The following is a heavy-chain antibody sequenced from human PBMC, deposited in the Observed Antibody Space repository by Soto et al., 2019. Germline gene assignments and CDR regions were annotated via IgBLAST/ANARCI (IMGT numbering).Heavy chain of an antibody. J-gene: IGHJ4*02. CDR2: ISFDGNDK. CDR3: ASDVVVAATPNY. V-gene: IGHV3-30-3*01. CDR1: GFTFSNYA. D-gene: IGHD2-15*01. Sequence: PGGSLRLSCAASGFTFSNYAMHWVRQAPGKGLEWVTVISFDGNDKYYADSVKGRCTISRDNSKNTVYLQMDSLRAEDTAVYYCASDVVVAATPNYWGQGTLVTVSS.